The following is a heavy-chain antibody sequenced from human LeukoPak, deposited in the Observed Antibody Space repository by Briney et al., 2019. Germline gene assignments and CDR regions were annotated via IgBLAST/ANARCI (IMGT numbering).Heavy chain of an antibody. D-gene: IGHD6-13*01. J-gene: IGHJ4*02. CDR1: GFTFSSYA. CDR2: ISGSGGST. V-gene: IGHV3-23*01. Sequence: GGSLRLSCAASGFTFSSYAMSWVRQAPGKGLEWVSAISGSGGSTYYADSVKGRFTISRENSKNTLYLQMNSLRAEDTAVYYCAETSGSSRYFNYWGQGTLVTVSS. CDR3: AETSGSSRYFNY.